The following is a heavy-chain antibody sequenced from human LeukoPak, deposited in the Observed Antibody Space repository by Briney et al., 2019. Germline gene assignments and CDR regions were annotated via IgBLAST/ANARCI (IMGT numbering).Heavy chain of an antibody. V-gene: IGHV3-23*01. Sequence: GGSLRLSCAASGFTFSSYAMSWVRQAPGKGLEWVSSISGSGGSTSYADSVKGRFTISRDNAKNSLYLQMNSLRAEDTAVYYCATGRDCSGGSCYSVYWGQGTLVTVSS. CDR3: ATGRDCSGGSCYSVY. CDR1: GFTFSSYA. D-gene: IGHD2-15*01. J-gene: IGHJ4*02. CDR2: ISGSGGST.